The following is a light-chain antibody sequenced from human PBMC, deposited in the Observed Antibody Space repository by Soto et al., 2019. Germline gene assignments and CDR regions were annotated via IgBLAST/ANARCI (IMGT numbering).Light chain of an antibody. V-gene: IGKV1-39*01. CDR3: QQSYSAPHT. Sequence: DIQMTQSPSSLSASVGDRVTITCRASQSISTFLNWYQQKPGKAPKLLIYSASTLHSGVPSRFSGSGSGTAFTLTISSLQPEDFATYYCQQSYSAPHTFGQGTELEI. J-gene: IGKJ2*01. CDR1: QSISTF. CDR2: SAS.